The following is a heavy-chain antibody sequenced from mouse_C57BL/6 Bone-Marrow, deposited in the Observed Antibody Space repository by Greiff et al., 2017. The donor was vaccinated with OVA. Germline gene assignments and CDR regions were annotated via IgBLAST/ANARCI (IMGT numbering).Heavy chain of an antibody. Sequence: VQLQQPGAELVKPGASVKLSCKASGYTFTSYWMHWVKQRPGQGLEWIGMIHPNSGSTNYNEKFKSKATLTVDKSSSTAYMQLSSLTSEDSAVYDGARGGGGNCGYLDVWGTGTTVTVSS. V-gene: IGHV1-64*01. CDR2: IHPNSGST. CDR3: ARGGGGNCGYLDV. CDR1: GYTFTSYW. J-gene: IGHJ1*03. D-gene: IGHD2-1*01.